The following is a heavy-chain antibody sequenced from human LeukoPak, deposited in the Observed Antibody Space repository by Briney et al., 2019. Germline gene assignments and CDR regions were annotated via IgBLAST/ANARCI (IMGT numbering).Heavy chain of an antibody. D-gene: IGHD3-10*01. J-gene: IGHJ3*02. Sequence: PGGSLRLSCAASGFTLSSKVMHWVRLAPGTGLVWVSRIIRDGTGTDYADSVKGRFTISRDIATNTLYLQMNSLRAEDTAVYYCARAVGYGAGSYGFDIWGQGTTVTVSS. V-gene: IGHV3-74*01. CDR3: ARAVGYGAGSYGFDI. CDR2: IIRDGTGT. CDR1: GFTLSSKV.